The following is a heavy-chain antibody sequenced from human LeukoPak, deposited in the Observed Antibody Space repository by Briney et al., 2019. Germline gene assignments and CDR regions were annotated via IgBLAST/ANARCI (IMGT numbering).Heavy chain of an antibody. V-gene: IGHV3-9*01. Sequence: PGGSLRLSCAASGFTFDDYAMHWVRQAPGKGLEWVSGISWNSGSIGYAGSVKGRFTISRDNAKNSLYLQMNSLRAEDTALYYCAAWDNYYYYMDVWGKGTTVTVSS. J-gene: IGHJ6*03. CDR1: GFTFDDYA. D-gene: IGHD1-26*01. CDR3: AAWDNYYYYMDV. CDR2: ISWNSGSI.